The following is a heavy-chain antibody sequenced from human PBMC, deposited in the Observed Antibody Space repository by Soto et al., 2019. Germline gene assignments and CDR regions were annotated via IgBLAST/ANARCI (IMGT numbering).Heavy chain of an antibody. V-gene: IGHV3-48*03. J-gene: IGHJ4*02. CDR3: ARGSSSTWDS. Sequence: PGGSLRLSCAASGFIFSTYEVNWVRRAPGKGLEWVSTISRSGSTIYYADSVKGRFTISRDNARNSVFLQMNSLRAEDTGVYYCARGSSSTWDSWGQGTLVTVSS. D-gene: IGHD6-13*01. CDR2: ISRSGSTI. CDR1: GFIFSTYE.